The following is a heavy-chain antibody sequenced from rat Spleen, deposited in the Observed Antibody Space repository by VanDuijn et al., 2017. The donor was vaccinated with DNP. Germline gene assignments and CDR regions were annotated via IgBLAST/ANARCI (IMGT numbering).Heavy chain of an antibody. CDR2: ISYDGGST. CDR3: ARRMDYYSGGFAY. D-gene: IGHD1-1*01. Sequence: EVQLVESGGGLVQPGRSLKLSCAASGFTFSDYYMAWVRQAPTKGLEWVAYISYDGGSTYYGDSVKGRFTISRDNAKSTLYLQMNSLRSEDMATYYCARRMDYYSGGFAYWGQGTLVTVSS. V-gene: IGHV5-22*01. J-gene: IGHJ3*01. CDR1: GFTFSDYY.